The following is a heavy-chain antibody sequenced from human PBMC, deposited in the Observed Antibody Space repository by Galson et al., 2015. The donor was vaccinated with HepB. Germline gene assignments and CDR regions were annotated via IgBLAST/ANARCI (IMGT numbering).Heavy chain of an antibody. CDR3: ARHSTIQQLGALGLDL. J-gene: IGHJ2*01. V-gene: IGHV5-10-1*01. CDR2: IDPSDSYT. D-gene: IGHD6-13*01. CDR1: GYSFTSYW. Sequence: QSGAEVKKPGESLKISCKGSGYSFTSYWISWVRQMPGKGLEWMGRIDPSDSYTNYSPSFQGHVTISADKSISTAYLQWSSLKASDTAMYYCARHSTIQQLGALGLDLWGRGTLVTVSS.